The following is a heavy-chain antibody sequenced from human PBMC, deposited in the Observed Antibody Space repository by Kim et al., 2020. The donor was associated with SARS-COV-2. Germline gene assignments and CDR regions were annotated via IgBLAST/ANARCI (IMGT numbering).Heavy chain of an antibody. V-gene: IGHV3-23*01. Sequence: TSPTGAGKGRFTSSRDNSKNTLYLQMTSLRADDTALYYCAKGYSYSGRDVWGQGTTVTVSS. J-gene: IGHJ6*02. CDR3: AKGYSYSGRDV. D-gene: IGHD5-18*01. CDR2: T.